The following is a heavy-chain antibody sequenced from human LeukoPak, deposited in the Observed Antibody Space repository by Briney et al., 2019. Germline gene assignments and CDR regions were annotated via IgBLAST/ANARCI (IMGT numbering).Heavy chain of an antibody. V-gene: IGHV3-23*01. D-gene: IGHD5-18*01. CDR1: GFTFSSYA. CDR3: AKDTRAYNYGDFDY. Sequence: GGSLRLSCAASGFTFSSYAMSWVRQAPGKGLDCVSTISGSGGSTYYADSVKGRFTISRDNPKNTLYLQMSSLRAEDTAVYYCAKDTRAYNYGDFDYWGQGTLVTVSS. CDR2: ISGSGGST. J-gene: IGHJ4*02.